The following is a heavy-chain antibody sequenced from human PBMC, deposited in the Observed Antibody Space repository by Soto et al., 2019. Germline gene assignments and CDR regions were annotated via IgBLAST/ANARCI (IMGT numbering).Heavy chain of an antibody. CDR3: AKDEVGAVFYYYYGMDV. CDR2: ISGSGGST. V-gene: IGHV3-23*01. CDR1: GFTFSNYA. D-gene: IGHD1-26*01. Sequence: EVQLLESGGGLVQPGGSLRLSCAASGFTFSNYAMSWVRQAPGKGLEWVSAISGSGGSTYSAASVKGRFSISRDNSKNTLYLQMNSLRAEDTAVYYCAKDEVGAVFYYYYGMDVWGQGTTVTVSS. J-gene: IGHJ6*02.